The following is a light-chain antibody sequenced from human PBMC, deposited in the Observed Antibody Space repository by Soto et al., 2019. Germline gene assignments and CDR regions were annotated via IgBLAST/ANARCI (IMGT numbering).Light chain of an antibody. Sequence: DIQMTQSPSTLSASVGDRVSINCRASQSISAWLAWYQQKPGKAPRLLIYKASTLEIGVPSRFSGSGSGTEFTLTISSLQPDDVATYYCQQYNDYSWTFGRGTKVDIK. CDR1: QSISAW. V-gene: IGKV1-5*03. J-gene: IGKJ1*01. CDR3: QQYNDYSWT. CDR2: KAS.